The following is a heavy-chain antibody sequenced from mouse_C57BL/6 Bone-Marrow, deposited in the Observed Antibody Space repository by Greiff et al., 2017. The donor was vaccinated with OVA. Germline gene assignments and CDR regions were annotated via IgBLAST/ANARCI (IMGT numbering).Heavy chain of an antibody. CDR3: AILVGLPVRGDYFDY. V-gene: IGHV8-8*01. J-gene: IGHJ2*01. Sequence: QVTLKVCGPGILQPSQTLSLTCSFSGFSLSTFGMGVGWIRQPSGKGLEWLAPIWWDDDKYYNPALKRRLTISKDTSKNQVFLKIANVDTADTATYYCAILVGLPVRGDYFDYGGQGTTLTVSS. D-gene: IGHD1-1*02. CDR2: IWWDDDK. CDR1: GFSLSTFGMG.